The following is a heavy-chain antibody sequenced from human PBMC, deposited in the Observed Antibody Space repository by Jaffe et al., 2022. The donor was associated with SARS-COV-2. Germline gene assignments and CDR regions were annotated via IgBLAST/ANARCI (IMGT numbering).Heavy chain of an antibody. J-gene: IGHJ6*02. CDR2: ISYDGSNK. CDR3: ARDIPVVPAAINYYYGMDV. D-gene: IGHD2-2*01. Sequence: QVQLVESGGGVVQPGRSLRLSCAASGFTFSSYAMHWVRQAPGKGLEWVAVISYDGSNKYYADSVKGRFTISRDNSKNTLYLQMNSLRAEDTAVYYCARDIPVVPAAINYYYGMDVWGQGTTVTVSS. V-gene: IGHV3-30-3*01. CDR1: GFTFSSYA.